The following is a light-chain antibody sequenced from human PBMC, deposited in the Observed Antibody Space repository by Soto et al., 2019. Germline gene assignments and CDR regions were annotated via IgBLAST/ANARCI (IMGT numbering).Light chain of an antibody. Sequence: EIVLTQSPGTLSLSPGERATLSCRASQSVNSRFLAWYQQKPGQAPRLLMYCASTRATGIPDSFSGSGSGADFTLTISRLEPEDFSVYYCQQYGCSPPMYTVGQGTKLEIK. V-gene: IGKV3-20*01. CDR1: QSVNSRF. J-gene: IGKJ2*01. CDR2: CAS. CDR3: QQYGCSPPMYT.